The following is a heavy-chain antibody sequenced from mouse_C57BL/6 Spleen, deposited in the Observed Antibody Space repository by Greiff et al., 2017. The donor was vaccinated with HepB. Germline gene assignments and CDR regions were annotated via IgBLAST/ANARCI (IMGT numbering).Heavy chain of an antibody. CDR2: IYPRSGNT. CDR3: ARWDDYDGDWYFDV. CDR1: GYTFTDYY. V-gene: IGHV1-76*01. D-gene: IGHD2-4*01. Sequence: QVHVKQSGAELVRPGASVKLSCKTSGYTFTDYYINWVKQRPGQGLEWIARIYPRSGNTYYNEKFKGKATLTAEKSSSTAYMQLSSLTSEDSAVYFCARWDDYDGDWYFDVWGTGTTVTVSS. J-gene: IGHJ1*03.